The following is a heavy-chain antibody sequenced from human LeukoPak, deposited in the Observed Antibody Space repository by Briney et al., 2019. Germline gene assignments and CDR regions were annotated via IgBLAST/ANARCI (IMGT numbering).Heavy chain of an antibody. D-gene: IGHD3-3*01. Sequence: SETLSLTCAVYGGSFSGYYWSWIRQPPGKGLEWIGEINHSGSTNYNPSLKSRVTISVDTSKNQFSLKLSSVTAADTAVYYCARFSRFTGYNWFDPWGQGTLVTVSS. CDR1: GGSFSGYY. CDR2: INHSGST. J-gene: IGHJ5*02. V-gene: IGHV4-34*01. CDR3: ARFSRFTGYNWFDP.